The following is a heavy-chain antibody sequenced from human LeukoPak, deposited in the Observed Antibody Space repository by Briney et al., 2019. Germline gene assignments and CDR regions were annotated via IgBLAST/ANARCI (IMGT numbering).Heavy chain of an antibody. Sequence: ATVTVSCKASGYTFTSYYMHWVRQAPGQGLEWMGIINPSGGSTSYAQKFQGRVTMTRDTSTSTVYMELSSLRSEDTAVYYCSLSVTGYDYWGQGTLVTVSS. CDR3: SLSVTGYDY. V-gene: IGHV1-46*01. CDR2: INPSGGST. CDR1: GYTFTSYY. J-gene: IGHJ4*02. D-gene: IGHD4-17*01.